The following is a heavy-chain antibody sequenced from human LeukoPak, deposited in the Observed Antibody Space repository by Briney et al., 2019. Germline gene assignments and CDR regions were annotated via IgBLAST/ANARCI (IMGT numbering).Heavy chain of an antibody. CDR2: LYYGVST. CDR3: ARGRQNYGDYPY. J-gene: IGHJ4*02. D-gene: IGHD4-17*01. Sequence: GGSLRLSCVVSGFTFSGDYISWFRQAPGKGLEWVSVLYYGVSTFYKDSVKGRFTTSGDNFKNTVYPQMNSLRAEDTAVYYCARGRQNYGDYPYWGQGTLVTVSS. V-gene: IGHV3-53*01. CDR1: GFTFSGDY.